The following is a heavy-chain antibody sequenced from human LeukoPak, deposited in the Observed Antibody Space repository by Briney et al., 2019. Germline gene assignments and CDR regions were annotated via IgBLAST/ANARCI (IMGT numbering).Heavy chain of an antibody. Sequence: TGGSLRLSCAASGFTFSSYAMSWVRQAPGKGLEWVSAISGSGGSTYYADSVKGRFTISRDNSKNTLYLQMNSLRAEDTAVYYCARELGGYGSGSYYSDDYWGQGTLVTVSS. D-gene: IGHD3-10*01. CDR2: ISGSGGST. V-gene: IGHV3-23*01. CDR1: GFTFSSYA. J-gene: IGHJ4*02. CDR3: ARELGGYGSGSYYSDDY.